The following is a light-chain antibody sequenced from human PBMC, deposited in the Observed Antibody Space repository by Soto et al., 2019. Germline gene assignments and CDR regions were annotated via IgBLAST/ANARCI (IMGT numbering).Light chain of an antibody. V-gene: IGLV1-40*01. CDR3: QSYDSSLSGVV. Sequence: SVVTQPPSVSWAPGQRVTISCSGSSSNIGAGFDVHWYQQLPGTAPKLLIYGNTNRPSGVPDRFSGSKSGTSASLAITGLQAEDEAYYYCQSYDSSLSGVVFGGGTKLTVL. J-gene: IGLJ2*01. CDR1: SSNIGAGFD. CDR2: GNT.